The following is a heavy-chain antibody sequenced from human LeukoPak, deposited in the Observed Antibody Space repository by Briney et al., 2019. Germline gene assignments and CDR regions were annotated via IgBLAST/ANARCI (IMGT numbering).Heavy chain of an antibody. Sequence: GASLKISCEGSGYNFNTFWIGWVRQKPGEGLEWVGIIYPGDSDTKYSPAVQGQVTISADKPITTAYLQWSSLKASDTAMYYCVRRRGSSWKGGFDYWGQGTLVTVSS. CDR3: VRRRGSSWKGGFDY. V-gene: IGHV5-51*01. D-gene: IGHD6-13*01. CDR2: IYPGDSDT. J-gene: IGHJ4*02. CDR1: GYNFNTFW.